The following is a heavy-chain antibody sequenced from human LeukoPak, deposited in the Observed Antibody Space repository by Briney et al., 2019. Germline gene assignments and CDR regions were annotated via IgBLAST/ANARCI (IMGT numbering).Heavy chain of an antibody. V-gene: IGHV4-61*02. D-gene: IGHD3-16*01. J-gene: IGHJ4*02. CDR2: IYTSGST. CDR3: ASGRVGEASFDY. CDR1: GGSISSGSYY. Sequence: SETLSLTCTVSGGSISSGSYYWSWIRQPAGKGLEWIGRIYTSGSTNYNPSLKSRVTISVDTSKNQFSLKLSSVTAADTAVYYYASGRVGEASFDYWGQGTLVTVSS.